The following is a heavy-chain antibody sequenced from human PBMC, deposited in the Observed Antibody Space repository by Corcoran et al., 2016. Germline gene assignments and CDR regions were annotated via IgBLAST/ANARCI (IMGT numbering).Heavy chain of an antibody. CDR1: GYSISSGYS. D-gene: IGHD6-19*01. V-gene: IGHV4-38-2*02. CDR2: VHHSGNT. J-gene: IGHJ4*02. CDR3: ARVENSGSKRCLDY. Sequence: QVQLQESGPGLVKPSETLSLTCTVSGYSISSGYSWGWIRQSPGKGLEWIGNVHHSGNTYYSPSLKTRVTISVDVSKNQFSLILTSVTDADTAVYYCARVENSGSKRCLDYWGQGTLVTVSS.